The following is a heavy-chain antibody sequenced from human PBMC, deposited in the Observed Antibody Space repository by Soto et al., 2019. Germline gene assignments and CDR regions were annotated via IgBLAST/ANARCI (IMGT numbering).Heavy chain of an antibody. CDR1: GFTFDDYA. J-gene: IGHJ4*03. D-gene: IGHD2-2*01. Sequence: GGSLRLSCVASGFTFDDYAMHWVRQAPGKGLEWVSGISFNSGSIGCAESVKGRFTISRDNARNSLYLQMNSLRAEDTALYYCARDIEANQLLYDALDFWGQGTLVTVSS. CDR2: ISFNSGSI. V-gene: IGHV3-9*01. CDR3: ARDIEANQLLYDALDF.